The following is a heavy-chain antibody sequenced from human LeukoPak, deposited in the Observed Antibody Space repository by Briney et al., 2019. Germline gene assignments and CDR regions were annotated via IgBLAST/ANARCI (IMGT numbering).Heavy chain of an antibody. CDR1: GVSISSGGYY. J-gene: IGHJ6*02. D-gene: IGHD2-2*01. CDR3: ARGDCSSTSCYPYYYYYGMDV. CDR2: IYYSGST. V-gene: IGHV4-31*03. Sequence: KTSQTLSLTCTVSGVSISSGGYYWSWIRQHPGKGLEWIGYIYYSGSTYYNPSLKSRVTISVDTSKNQFSLKLSSVTAADTAVYYCARGDCSSTSCYPYYYYYGMDVWGQGTTVTVSS.